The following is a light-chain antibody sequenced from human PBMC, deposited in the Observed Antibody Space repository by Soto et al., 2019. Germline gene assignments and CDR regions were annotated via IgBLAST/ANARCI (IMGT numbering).Light chain of an antibody. CDR1: QSINSG. CDR2: KAS. CDR3: QQYTSYPLT. V-gene: IGKV1-5*03. Sequence: DIQMTQSPSTLSASVGDRVTITCRASQSINSGLAWYQQKPGKAPNLLIYKASTLESGVPSRFSGSGSGTEFTLTISSLQPDDFASFYCQQYTSYPLTFGGGTKVDIK. J-gene: IGKJ4*01.